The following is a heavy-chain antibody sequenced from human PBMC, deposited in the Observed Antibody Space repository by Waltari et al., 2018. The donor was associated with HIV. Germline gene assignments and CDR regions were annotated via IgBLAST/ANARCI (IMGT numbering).Heavy chain of an antibody. Sequence: EVQLLESVGGLVQPGGSLRLSCVASGVTFRNYGITWFGQAPGKGLEGVSGLSGSGGSKHYADSVKGRFTISRDNSKDTLYLQMNTLRAEDTAVYYCAIQHNPLHNYYYGMDVWGQGTTVTVSS. D-gene: IGHD1-1*01. V-gene: IGHV3-23*01. J-gene: IGHJ6*02. CDR1: GVTFRNYG. CDR3: AIQHNPLHNYYYGMDV. CDR2: LSGSGGSK.